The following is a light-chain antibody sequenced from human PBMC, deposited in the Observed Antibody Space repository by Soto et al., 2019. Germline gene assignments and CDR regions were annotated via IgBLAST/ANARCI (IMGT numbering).Light chain of an antibody. CDR2: GAS. CDR3: QQYGSSPPYT. Sequence: EIVLTQSPGTLSLSPGERATLSCRASHSVSSSYLAWYQQKPGQAPRLLIYGASSRATGIPDRFSGSGSGTDFTLTISRLEPEDFAVYYCQQYGSSPPYTFGQGTKL. CDR1: HSVSSSY. J-gene: IGKJ2*01. V-gene: IGKV3-20*01.